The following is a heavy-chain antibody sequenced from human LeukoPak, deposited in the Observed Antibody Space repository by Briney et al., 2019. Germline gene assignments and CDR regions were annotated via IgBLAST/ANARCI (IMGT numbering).Heavy chain of an antibody. CDR2: ISDSGGTT. D-gene: IGHD2-2*01. J-gene: IGHJ4*02. Sequence: PGGSLRLSCVASGFTSRTYAMSWVRQAPGKGLEWVSGISDSGGTTYYVDSVKGRFTISRDNSKNTLYLQINSLRAEDMALYYCAKSSDGSTSFDQWGQGTLVTVSS. V-gene: IGHV3-23*01. CDR3: AKSSDGSTSFDQ. CDR1: GFTSRTYA.